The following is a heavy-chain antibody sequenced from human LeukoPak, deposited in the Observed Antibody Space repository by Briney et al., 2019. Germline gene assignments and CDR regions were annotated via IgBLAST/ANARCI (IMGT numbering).Heavy chain of an antibody. J-gene: IGHJ4*01. CDR3: ATKAREAPE. CDR1: GFTFSDYY. CDR2: ISGDGGDI. Sequence: GGSLRLSCATSGFTFSDYYMSWIRQAPGKGLEWLSYISGDGGDINYADSVGGRFTVSRDNAKNALYLQMNSLRVEDTAIYYCATKAREAPEWGQGTLATVSS. V-gene: IGHV3-11*01. D-gene: IGHD1/OR15-1a*01.